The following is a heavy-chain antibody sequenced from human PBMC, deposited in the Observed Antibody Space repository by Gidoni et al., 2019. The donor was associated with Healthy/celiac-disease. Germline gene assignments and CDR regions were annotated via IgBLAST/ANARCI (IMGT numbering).Heavy chain of an antibody. CDR1: GDSISSGGYY. D-gene: IGHD2-21*01. V-gene: IGHV4-31*03. CDR2: INYSGST. CDR3: ARVGIMVRCRYGMDV. Sequence: QVHLQESGPGLVKPSQTLSLTTTVSGDSISSGGYYWSLIRQHPGKGLELIGYINYSGSTYYNPSLKSRVTISVDTSKNQFSLKLSSVTAADTAVYYCARVGIMVRCRYGMDVWGQGTTVTVSS. J-gene: IGHJ6*02.